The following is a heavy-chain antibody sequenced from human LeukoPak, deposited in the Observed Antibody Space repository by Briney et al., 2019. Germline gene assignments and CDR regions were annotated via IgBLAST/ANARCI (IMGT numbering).Heavy chain of an antibody. J-gene: IGHJ6*02. V-gene: IGHV3-33*01. D-gene: IGHD2-8*02. CDR1: GFTFSISG. Sequence: GRCLRLSCAASGFTFSISGMRCVRQAPDKGRGWVAVIWYDRINKYYADSVKGRFTISRDNSKNTLYLQMNSLRAEDTAVYYCARDSVLASGMDVWGQGTTVTVSS. CDR3: ARDSVLASGMDV. CDR2: IWYDRINK.